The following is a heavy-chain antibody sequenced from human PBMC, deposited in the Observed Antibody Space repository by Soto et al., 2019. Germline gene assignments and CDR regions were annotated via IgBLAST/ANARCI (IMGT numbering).Heavy chain of an antibody. CDR1: GGSISGSSYY. Sequence: QLQLQESGPGLVKPSETLSLMCIVSGGSISGSSYYWGWIRQPPGKGLEWIGSIYYSGTTYYNQSLKSRVTISVDTSKNQFSLKLSSVTAADTAVYYCARPLSLVPLHAFDIWGQGTMVTVSS. V-gene: IGHV4-39*01. J-gene: IGHJ3*02. D-gene: IGHD1-26*01. CDR2: IYYSGTT. CDR3: ARPLSLVPLHAFDI.